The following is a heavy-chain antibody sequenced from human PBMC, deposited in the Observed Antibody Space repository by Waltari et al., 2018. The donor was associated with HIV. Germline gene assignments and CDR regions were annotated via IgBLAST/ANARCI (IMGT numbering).Heavy chain of an antibody. V-gene: IGHV3-23*01. CDR1: GFSFSNYA. Sequence: EVQLLESGGGLVQPGGSLRLSCAASGFSFSNYAMTWVRQAPGKGLEGVSASSRSGSRTYYAESGKGRFTISRDNSKNTLYVQRNSLRAEDTAVYYCAKGMGGYARGLDYWGQGTLVTVSS. J-gene: IGHJ4*02. D-gene: IGHD5-12*01. CDR2: SSRSGSRT. CDR3: AKGMGGYARGLDY.